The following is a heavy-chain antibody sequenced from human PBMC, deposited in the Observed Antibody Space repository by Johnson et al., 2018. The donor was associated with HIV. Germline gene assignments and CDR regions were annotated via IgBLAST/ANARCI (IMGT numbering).Heavy chain of an antibody. D-gene: IGHD1-26*01. CDR2: INSDGSST. CDR1: GFTFSSYW. V-gene: IGHV3-74*01. CDR3: ATSGSHFAFDI. J-gene: IGHJ3*02. Sequence: EQLVESGGGLVQPGGSLRLSCAASGFTFSSYWMHWVRQAPRKGLVWVSRINSDGSSTRYADSVKGRFTISRDNAKNTLYLQMSSLRAEDTAVYYCATSGSHFAFDIWGQGTMVTVSS.